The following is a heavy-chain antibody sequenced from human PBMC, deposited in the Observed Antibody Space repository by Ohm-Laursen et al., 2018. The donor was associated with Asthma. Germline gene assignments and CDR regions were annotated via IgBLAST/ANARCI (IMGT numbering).Heavy chain of an antibody. V-gene: IGHV1-18*04. D-gene: IGHD2-2*01. CDR1: GYKFSSYG. Sequence: SVKVSCKAAGYKFSSYGISWVRQAPGQGLEWMGWISAYNGNTKYAQKFQGRVTMTTDTSTSTAYVELRSLRSDDTAVYYCARDPPPSCSSSINCYFIDYWGQGTLVTVSS. J-gene: IGHJ4*02. CDR2: ISAYNGNT. CDR3: ARDPPPSCSSSINCYFIDY.